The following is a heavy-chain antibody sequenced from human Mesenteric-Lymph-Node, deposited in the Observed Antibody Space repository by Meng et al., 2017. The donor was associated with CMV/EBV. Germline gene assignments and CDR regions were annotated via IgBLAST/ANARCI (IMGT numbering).Heavy chain of an antibody. V-gene: IGHV1-69*05. CDR3: ARVNPRSPYDFWSGYLDY. CDR1: GGTFSSYA. J-gene: IGHJ4*02. CDR2: IIPIFGTA. D-gene: IGHD3-3*01. Sequence: SVKVSCKASGGTFSSYAISWVRQAPGQGLEWMGGIIPIFGTANYAQKFQGRVTITTDESMSTAYMELSSLRSEDTAVYYCARVNPRSPYDFWSGYLDYWGQGTLVTVSS.